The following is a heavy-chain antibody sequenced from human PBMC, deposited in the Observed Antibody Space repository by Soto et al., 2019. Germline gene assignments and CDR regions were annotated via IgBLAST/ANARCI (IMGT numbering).Heavy chain of an antibody. CDR3: ARCGYSYGDRDY. CDR2: IFYSGNT. Sequence: SETLSLTCTVSGDSISSNSHYWGWIRQPPGKGLEWIANIFYSGNTYYNPSLKSRVTISVDTSKNQFSLKLSSVTAADTAVYYCARCGYSYGDRDYWGQGTLVTVSS. CDR1: GDSISSNSHY. V-gene: IGHV4-39*01. D-gene: IGHD5-18*01. J-gene: IGHJ4*02.